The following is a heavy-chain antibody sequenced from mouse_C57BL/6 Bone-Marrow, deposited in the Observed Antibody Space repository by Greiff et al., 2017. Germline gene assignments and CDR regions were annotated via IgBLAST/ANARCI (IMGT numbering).Heavy chain of an antibody. D-gene: IGHD1-1*01. Sequence: EVKLMESGGGLVKPGGSLKLSCAASGFTFSSYAMSWVRQTPEKRLEWVATISDGGSYTYYPDNVKGGFTISRDNAKNNLDQLMSHLKSGDTAMVYCARDQGGSPDDWGQGTTLTVSS. J-gene: IGHJ2*01. CDR1: GFTFSSYA. CDR3: ARDQGGSPDD. CDR2: ISDGGSYT. V-gene: IGHV5-4*01.